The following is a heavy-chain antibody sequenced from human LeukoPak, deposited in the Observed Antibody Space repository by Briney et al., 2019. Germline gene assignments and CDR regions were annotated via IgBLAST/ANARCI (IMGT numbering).Heavy chain of an antibody. CDR1: GFTFSSYA. CDR3: AKDIGGLLLGSGDLLSGYFDY. V-gene: IGHV3-23*01. CDR2: ISGSGGST. J-gene: IGHJ4*02. D-gene: IGHD3-10*02. Sequence: GGSLRLSCAASGFTFSSYAMSWVRQAPGKGLEWVSAISGSGGSTYYADSVKGRFTISRDNSKNTLYLQMNSLRAEDTAVYYCAKDIGGLLLGSGDLLSGYFDYGGRGTLVTVSS.